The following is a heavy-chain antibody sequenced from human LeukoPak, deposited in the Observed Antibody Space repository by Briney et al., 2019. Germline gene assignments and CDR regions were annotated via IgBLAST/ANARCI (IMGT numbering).Heavy chain of an antibody. J-gene: IGHJ4*02. V-gene: IGHV3-23*01. D-gene: IGHD5-18*01. CDR1: GFTFSSYA. Sequence: GGCLRLSCAASGFTFSSYAMRWVRQAPGKGLEWVSAISGSGGSTYYADSVKGRFTISRDNSKNTLYLQMNSLRAEDTAVYYCARGAYNYGQYFAHDYWGQGTLVTVSS. CDR2: ISGSGGST. CDR3: ARGAYNYGQYFAHDY.